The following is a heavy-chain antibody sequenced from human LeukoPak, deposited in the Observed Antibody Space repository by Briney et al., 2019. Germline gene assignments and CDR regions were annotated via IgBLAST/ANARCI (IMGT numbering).Heavy chain of an antibody. CDR2: MNPNSGNT. V-gene: IGHV1-8*01. CDR1: GYTFTSYD. D-gene: IGHD6-6*01. CDR3: AKIGAAARRTPNPRWFDP. J-gene: IGHJ5*02. Sequence: ASVKVSCKASGYTFTSYDINWVRQATGQGLEWMGWMNPNSGNTGDAQKFQGRVSMTWNTYISTAYMELSSLKAEDTAVCYCAKIGAAARRTPNPRWFDPWGQGTLVTVSS.